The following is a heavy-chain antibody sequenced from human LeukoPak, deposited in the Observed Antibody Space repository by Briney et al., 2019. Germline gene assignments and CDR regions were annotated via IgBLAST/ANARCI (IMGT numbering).Heavy chain of an antibody. V-gene: IGHV1-18*01. J-gene: IGHJ5*01. CDR3: AREAAGTWWFDY. Sequence: ASVKVSCKASGYTFTTYGISWVRQAPGQGLEWMGWISTYNGDTNSAQKFQGRVTMTTDTSTSTAYMELRSLTSDDTAAYYCAREAAGTWWFDYWGQGTLVTVSS. D-gene: IGHD6-13*01. CDR1: GYTFTTYG. CDR2: ISTYNGDT.